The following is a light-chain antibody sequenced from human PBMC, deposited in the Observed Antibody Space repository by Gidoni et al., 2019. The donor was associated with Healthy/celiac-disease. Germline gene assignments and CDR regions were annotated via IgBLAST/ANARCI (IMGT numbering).Light chain of an antibody. CDR1: SSDVGCYNY. J-gene: IGLJ2*01. CDR2: EVS. Sequence: ITISCTGTSSDVGCYNYVSWYQQHPGKAPKLMIYEVSNRPSGVSNRFSGSKSGNTASLTISGLQAEDEADYYCSSYTSSSPVVFGGGTKLTVL. CDR3: SSYTSSSPVV. V-gene: IGLV2-14*01.